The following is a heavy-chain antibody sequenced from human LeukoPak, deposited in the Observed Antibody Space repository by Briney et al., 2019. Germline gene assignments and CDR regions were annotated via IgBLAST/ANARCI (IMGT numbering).Heavy chain of an antibody. J-gene: IGHJ4*02. D-gene: IGHD3-10*01. Sequence: SETLSLTCTVSGGSISSSSYYWGWIRQPPGKGLEWIGSIYYSGSTYHNPSLKSRVTISVDTSKNQFSLKLSSVTAADTAVYYCARLGGFYGSGSYYNPHFDYWGQGTLVTVSS. CDR2: IYYSGST. CDR1: GGSISSSSYY. CDR3: ARLGGFYGSGSYYNPHFDY. V-gene: IGHV4-39*01.